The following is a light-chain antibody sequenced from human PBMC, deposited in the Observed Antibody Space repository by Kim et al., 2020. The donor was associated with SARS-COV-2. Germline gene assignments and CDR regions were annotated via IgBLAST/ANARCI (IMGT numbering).Light chain of an antibody. CDR3: HLYGSSPL. CDR1: QSVSSNY. J-gene: IGKJ3*01. CDR2: GAS. V-gene: IGKV3-20*01. Sequence: EIVLTQSPGTLSLSPGERVTLSCRASQSVSSNYLAWYQQKPGQAPRLLIYGASSRATDIPDRFSGSGSGTVFTLTLSRLESEDFAVYYCHLYGSSPLFGPGTKVDIK.